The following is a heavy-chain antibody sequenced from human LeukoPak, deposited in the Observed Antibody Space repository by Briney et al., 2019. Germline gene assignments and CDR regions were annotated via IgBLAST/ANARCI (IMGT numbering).Heavy chain of an antibody. CDR3: AGYSDYYYGMDV. V-gene: IGHV4-31*03. CDR2: IYYSGST. CDR1: GGSISRGGFY. J-gene: IGHJ6*02. D-gene: IGHD6-13*01. Sequence: PSETLSLPCTFSGGSISRGGFYWGWVPPPPGKGLGWIGYIYYSGSTYYNPSLKSRVTISVDTSKNQFSLKLSSVTAADTAVYYCAGYSDYYYGMDVWGQGTTVTVSS.